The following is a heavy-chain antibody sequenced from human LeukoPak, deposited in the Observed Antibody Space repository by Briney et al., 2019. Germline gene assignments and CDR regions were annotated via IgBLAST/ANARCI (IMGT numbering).Heavy chain of an antibody. V-gene: IGHV4-39*07. CDR2: IYYSGST. J-gene: IGHJ4*02. CDR1: GGSISSSSYY. CDR3: ARDRYFDY. Sequence: SETLSLTCTVSGGSISSSSYYWGWIRQPPGKGLEWIGSIYYSGSTYYNPSLKSRVTISVDTSKNQFSLKLSSVTAADTAVYYCARDRYFDYWGQGTLVTVPS.